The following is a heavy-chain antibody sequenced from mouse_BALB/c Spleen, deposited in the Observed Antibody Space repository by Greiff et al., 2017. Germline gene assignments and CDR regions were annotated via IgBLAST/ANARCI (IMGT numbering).Heavy chain of an antibody. CDR3: ARYGNYPHYAMDY. D-gene: IGHD2-1*01. J-gene: IGHJ4*01. Sequence: QVHVKQPGAELVKPGASVKLSCKASGYTFTSYWMHWVKQRPGQGLEWIGEINPSNGRTNYNEKFKSKATLTVDKSSSTAYMQLSSLTSEDSAVYYCARYGNYPHYAMDYWGQGTSVTVSS. V-gene: IGHV1S81*02. CDR2: INPSNGRT. CDR1: GYTFTSYW.